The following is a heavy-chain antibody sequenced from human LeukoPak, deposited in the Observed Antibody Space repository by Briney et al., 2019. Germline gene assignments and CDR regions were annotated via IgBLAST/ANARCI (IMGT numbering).Heavy chain of an antibody. CDR3: AKDGEVLGRRGYLDY. D-gene: IGHD1-26*01. J-gene: IGHJ4*02. V-gene: IGHV3-23*01. CDR1: GFTFSSYA. Sequence: GGSLRLSCAASGFTFSSYAMSWVRQAPGKGLEWVSAISGSGGSTYYADSVKGRFTISRDNSKNTLYLQMNSLRAEDTAVYYCAKDGEVLGRRGYLDYWGQGTLVTVSS. CDR2: ISGSGGST.